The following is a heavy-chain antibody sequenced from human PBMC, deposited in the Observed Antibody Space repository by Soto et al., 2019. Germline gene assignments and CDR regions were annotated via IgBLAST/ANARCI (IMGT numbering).Heavy chain of an antibody. Sequence: QVQLVQSGAEVKKPGASVKVSCKASGYTFTNYGITWVRQAPGQGLEWMGWISDYNGNTYYGKKFQGRVTMTTDTSPRTAYMELKSLGSDDTAVYYCAREGYYSGSGSYSPPRYYGMDVWGQGTTVTVSS. CDR3: AREGYYSGSGSYSPPRYYGMDV. CDR1: GYTFTNYG. V-gene: IGHV1-18*01. J-gene: IGHJ6*02. CDR2: ISDYNGNT. D-gene: IGHD3-10*01.